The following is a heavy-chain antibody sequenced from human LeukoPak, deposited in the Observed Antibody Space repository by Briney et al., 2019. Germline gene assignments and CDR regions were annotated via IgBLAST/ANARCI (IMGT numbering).Heavy chain of an antibody. J-gene: IGHJ6*02. D-gene: IGHD3-22*01. V-gene: IGHV3-49*04. CDR2: IRSKAYGGTT. Sequence: PGGSLRLSCTASGFTFNNAWMSWVRQAPGKGLEWVGFIRSKAYGGTTEYAASVKGRFTISRDDSKSIAYLQMNSLKTEDTAVYYCTRVAVYYDSSGYYYDYYYGMDVWGQGTTVTVSS. CDR3: TRVAVYYDSSGYYYDYYYGMDV. CDR1: GFTFNNAW.